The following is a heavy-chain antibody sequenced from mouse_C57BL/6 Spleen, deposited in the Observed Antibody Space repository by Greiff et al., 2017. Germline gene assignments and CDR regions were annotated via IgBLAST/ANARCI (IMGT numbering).Heavy chain of an antibody. Sequence: VQLQESGPGLVQPSQCLSITCTVSGFSLTSYGVHWVRQSPGQGLEWLGVIWRGGSTDYNAAFMSRLSITKDNSKSQVFFKMNSLQADDTAIYXGAKKGSSYAYAMDYWGQGTSVTVSS. D-gene: IGHD1-1*01. CDR1: GFSLTSYG. CDR3: AKKGSSYAYAMDY. V-gene: IGHV2-5*01. CDR2: IWRGGST. J-gene: IGHJ4*01.